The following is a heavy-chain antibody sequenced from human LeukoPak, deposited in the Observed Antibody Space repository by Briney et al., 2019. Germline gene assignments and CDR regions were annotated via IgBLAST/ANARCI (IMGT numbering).Heavy chain of an antibody. CDR1: GDSIINHY. CDR2: SYYSGST. Sequence: SETLSLTCTVSGDSIINHYWTWIREPPGKGLEWIGYSYYSGSTNYKPSLKGRVTISVDTSKNQFSLKLSSVTAADTAVYYCARTKAWWFAPWGQGTLVTVSS. CDR3: ARTKAWWFAP. J-gene: IGHJ5*02. V-gene: IGHV4-59*11.